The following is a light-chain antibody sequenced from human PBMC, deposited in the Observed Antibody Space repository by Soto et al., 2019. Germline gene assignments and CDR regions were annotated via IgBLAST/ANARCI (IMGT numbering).Light chain of an antibody. CDR1: QGISSA. J-gene: IGKJ5*01. CDR3: QQFNNYIT. V-gene: IGKV1D-13*01. CDR2: DAS. Sequence: QMTQAPATLAASVGGRVTITCRASQGISSALAWYQQKPGKAPKLLIYDASSLESGVPSRFSGSGSGTDFTLTISSLQPEDFATYYCQQFNNYITFGQGTRLEIK.